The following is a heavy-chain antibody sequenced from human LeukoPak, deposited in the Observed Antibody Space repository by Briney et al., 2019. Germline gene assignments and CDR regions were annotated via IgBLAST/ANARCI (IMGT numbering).Heavy chain of an antibody. CDR3: ARDVTSSGWYHNWFDP. V-gene: IGHV4-61*02. CDR2: IYTSGST. J-gene: IGHJ5*02. D-gene: IGHD6-19*01. Sequence: SETLSLTCTVSGGSISSGSYYWSWIRQPAGKGLEWIGRIYTSGSTNYNPSLKSRVTISVDTSKNQFSLKLSSVTAADTAVYYCARDVTSSGWYHNWFDPWGQGTLVTVSS. CDR1: GGSISSGSYY.